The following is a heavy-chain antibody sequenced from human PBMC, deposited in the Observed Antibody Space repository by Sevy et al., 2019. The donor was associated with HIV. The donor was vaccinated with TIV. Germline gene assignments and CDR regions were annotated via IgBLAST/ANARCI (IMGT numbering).Heavy chain of an antibody. CDR1: GGSISSGGYS. CDR2: IYHSGST. V-gene: IGHV4-30-2*01. CDR3: ARASGGLWFDP. J-gene: IGHJ5*02. Sequence: SETLSLTCAVSGGSISSGGYSWSWIRQPPGKGLEWIGYIYHSGSTYYNPSLKSRVTISVDRSKNQFSLKLSSVTPADTAVYYCARASGGLWFDPWGQGTLVTVSS.